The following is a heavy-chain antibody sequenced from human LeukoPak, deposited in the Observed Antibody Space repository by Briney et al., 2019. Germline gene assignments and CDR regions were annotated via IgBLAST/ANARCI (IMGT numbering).Heavy chain of an antibody. CDR1: GFTVSSNY. V-gene: IGHV3-66*02. J-gene: IGHJ4*02. D-gene: IGHD1-26*01. CDR3: ARLVSGSYFGY. CDR2: IYSGGST. Sequence: GGSLRLSCAASGFTVSSNYMSWVRQAPGKGLEWVSLIYSGGSTYYADSVRGRFTISRDNSRNTLYLQVNSLRAEDTAVYYCARLVSGSYFGYWGQGALVTVSS.